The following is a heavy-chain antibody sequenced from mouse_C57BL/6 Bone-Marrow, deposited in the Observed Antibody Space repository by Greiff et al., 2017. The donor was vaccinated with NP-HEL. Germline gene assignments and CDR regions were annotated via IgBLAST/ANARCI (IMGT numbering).Heavy chain of an antibody. CDR2: ISGGGGNT. CDR1: GFTFSSYT. Sequence: EVQLQESGGGLVKPGGSLKLSCAASGFTFSSYTMSWVRQTPEKRLEWVATISGGGGNTYYPDSVKGRFTISRDNAKNTLYLQMSSLRSEDTALYYCARRGGMIRYYYAMDYWGQGTSVTVSS. V-gene: IGHV5-9*01. J-gene: IGHJ4*01. CDR3: ARRGGMIRYYYAMDY. D-gene: IGHD2-4*01.